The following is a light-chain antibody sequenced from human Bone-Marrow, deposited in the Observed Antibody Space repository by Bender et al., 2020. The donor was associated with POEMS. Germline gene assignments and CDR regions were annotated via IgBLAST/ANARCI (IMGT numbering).Light chain of an antibody. CDR3: AAWEDSLNGWV. V-gene: IGLV1-50*01. J-gene: IGLJ3*02. CDR1: NSNIGAGYD. Sequence: QSVLTQPPSVSGAPGQRVTISCTGDNSNIGAGYDVHWYQQFPGRAPKLLISRNTDRPSGVPDRFSGSKSGTSASLAISGLQSEDEADYYCAAWEDSLNGWVFGGGTKLTVL. CDR2: RNT.